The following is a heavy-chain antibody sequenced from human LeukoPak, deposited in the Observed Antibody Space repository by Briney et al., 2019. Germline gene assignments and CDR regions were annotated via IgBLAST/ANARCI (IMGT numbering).Heavy chain of an antibody. CDR2: IRYDGSNK. V-gene: IGHV3-30*02. J-gene: IGHJ4*02. CDR3: ARQYYDFWSGVGNFDY. D-gene: IGHD3-3*01. Sequence: PGGSLRLSCAASGFTFSSYGMHWVRQAPGKGLEWVAFIRYDGSNKYYADSVKGRFTISRDNSKNTLYLQMNSLTAEDTAVYYCARQYYDFWSGVGNFDYWGQGTLVTVSS. CDR1: GFTFSSYG.